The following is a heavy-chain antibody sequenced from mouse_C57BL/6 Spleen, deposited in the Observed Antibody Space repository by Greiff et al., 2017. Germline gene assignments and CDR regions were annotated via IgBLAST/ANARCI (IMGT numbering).Heavy chain of an antibody. D-gene: IGHD2-1*01. CDR3: TTIYYGNPFYAMDY. V-gene: IGHV1-15*01. CDR2: IDPETGGT. J-gene: IGHJ4*01. CDR1: GYTFTDYE. Sequence: QVQLQQSGAELVRPGASVTLSCKASGYTFTDYEMHWVKQTPVHGLEWIGAIDPETGGTAYNQKFKGKAILTADKSSSTAYLELRSLTSEDSAVYYYTTIYYGNPFYAMDYWGQGTSVTVSS.